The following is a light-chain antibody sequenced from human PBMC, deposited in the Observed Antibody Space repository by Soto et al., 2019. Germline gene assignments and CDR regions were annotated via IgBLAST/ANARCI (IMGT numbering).Light chain of an antibody. CDR2: DAS. J-gene: IGKJ1*01. V-gene: IGKV1-5*01. CDR3: QQHHSLWT. CDR1: QSVSSR. Sequence: DVQLTQSPSFLSPSLGESVTITCRASQSVSSRLAWHQQKPGKAPKVLIYDASNLKSGVPSRFSGSGSGTESTLTISSLQPDDFATYYCQQHHSLWTFGPGTKVAI.